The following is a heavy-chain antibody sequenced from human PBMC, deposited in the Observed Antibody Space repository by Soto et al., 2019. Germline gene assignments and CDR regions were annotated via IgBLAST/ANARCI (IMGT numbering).Heavy chain of an antibody. V-gene: IGHV3-11*01. CDR3: ARGNYDFWSGYSCTVDY. CDR1: GFTFSDYY. CDR2: ISSSGSTI. D-gene: IGHD3-3*01. J-gene: IGHJ4*02. Sequence: GGSLRLSCAASGFTFSDYYMSWIRQAPGKGLEWVSYISSSGSTIYYADSVKGRFTISRDNAKNSLYPQMNSLRAEDTAVYYCARGNYDFWSGYSCTVDYWGQGTLVTVSS.